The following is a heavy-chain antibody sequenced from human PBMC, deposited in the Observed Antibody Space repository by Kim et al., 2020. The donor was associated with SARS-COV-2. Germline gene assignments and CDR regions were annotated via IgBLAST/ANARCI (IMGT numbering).Heavy chain of an antibody. CDR1: GGSISSYY. V-gene: IGHV4-59*08. CDR2: AYYSGST. D-gene: IGHD5-12*01. CDR3: ASQSRRDGFKLDF. Sequence: SETLSLTCTVSGGSISSYYWTWIRQSPGKGLEWIGYAYYSGSTNYNPFFKSRVSMSVDTSKNQFSLTLSSVTAADTAVYYCASQSRRDGFKLDFWGQGNLVTVSS. J-gene: IGHJ4*02.